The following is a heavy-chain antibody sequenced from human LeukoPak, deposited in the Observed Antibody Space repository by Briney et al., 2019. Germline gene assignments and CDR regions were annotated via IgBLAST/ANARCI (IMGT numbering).Heavy chain of an antibody. CDR1: GFIFSNYG. V-gene: IGHV3-30*18. Sequence: GGSLRLSCAASGFIFSNYGMHWVRQAPGKGLEWVAVISYNGNNKYYADSVKGRFTISRDNSKNTLFLQMDSLRPEDTALYYCAKRGFSCSSQFLDFWGQGTLVTVSS. J-gene: IGHJ4*02. D-gene: IGHD6-13*01. CDR3: AKRGFSCSSQFLDF. CDR2: ISYNGNNK.